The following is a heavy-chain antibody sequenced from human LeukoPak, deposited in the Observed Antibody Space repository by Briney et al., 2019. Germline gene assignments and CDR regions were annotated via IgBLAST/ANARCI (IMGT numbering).Heavy chain of an antibody. CDR2: INPSGGST. V-gene: IGHV1-46*01. CDR1: GYTFTSYY. CDR3: ARGITTSVRFDP. Sequence: ASVKVSCKASGYTFTSYYMHWVRQAPGQGLEWMGIINPSGGSTSYAQKFQGRVTMTRNTSISTAYMELSSLRSEDTAVYYCARGITTSVRFDPWGQGTLVTVSS. J-gene: IGHJ5*02. D-gene: IGHD3-10*01.